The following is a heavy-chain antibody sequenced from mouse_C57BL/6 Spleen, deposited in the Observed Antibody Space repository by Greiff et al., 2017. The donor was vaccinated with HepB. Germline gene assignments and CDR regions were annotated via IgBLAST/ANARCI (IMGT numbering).Heavy chain of an antibody. J-gene: IGHJ1*03. D-gene: IGHD1-1*01. CDR1: GYTFTGYW. V-gene: IGHV1-9*01. CDR3: ASGVRTVVYWYFDG. CDR2: ILPGSGST. Sequence: QVQLQQSVAELMKPGASVKLSCKATGYTFTGYWIEWVKQRPGHGLEWIGEILPGSGSTNYNKKFKGKATFTADTSSNTAYMQHSSLPTEDSAIYYCASGVRTVVYWYFDGWGTGTTVTVSS.